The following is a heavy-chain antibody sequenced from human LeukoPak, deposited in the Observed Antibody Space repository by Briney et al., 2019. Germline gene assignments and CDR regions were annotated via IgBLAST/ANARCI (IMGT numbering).Heavy chain of an antibody. D-gene: IGHD3-10*01. Sequence: PGESLKISCKGSGYSFTSYWIGWVRQMPGKGLEWMGIIYPGDSDTRYSPSFQGQVTISADKSISTAYLQWSSLKASDTAMYYCARQEYGSGSFDSFDYWGQGTLVTVSS. J-gene: IGHJ4*02. V-gene: IGHV5-51*01. CDR2: IYPGDSDT. CDR3: ARQEYGSGSFDSFDY. CDR1: GYSFTSYW.